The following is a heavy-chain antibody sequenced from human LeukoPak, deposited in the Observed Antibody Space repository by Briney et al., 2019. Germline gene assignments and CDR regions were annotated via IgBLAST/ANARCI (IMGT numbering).Heavy chain of an antibody. J-gene: IGHJ6*02. D-gene: IGHD3-22*01. CDR3: ARVNTMIVGNYYYYGMDV. CDR2: IYYSGST. V-gene: IGHV4-39*07. Sequence: PSETLSLTCTVSGGSISSSSYYWGWIRQPPGKGLEWIGSIYYSGSTYYNPSLKSRVTISVDTSKNQFSLKLSSVTAADTAVYYCARVNTMIVGNYYYYGMDVWGQGTTVTVSS. CDR1: GGSISSSSYY.